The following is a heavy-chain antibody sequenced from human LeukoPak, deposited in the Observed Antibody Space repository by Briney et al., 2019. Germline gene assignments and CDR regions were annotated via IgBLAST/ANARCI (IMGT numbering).Heavy chain of an antibody. V-gene: IGHV3-15*01. CDR1: GFTFANAW. CDR3: TTDRGLTMIRGVLVD. J-gene: IGHJ4*02. Sequence: GRSLRLSCAASGFTFANAWMTWVRQAPGKGLEWVGRIKSKGDGETTDYAEPVKGRFSMSRDDSEARMYLQMYGLEAEDTAVYYCTTDRGLTMIRGVLVDWGLGALVTVSS. D-gene: IGHD3-10*01. CDR2: IKSKGDGETT.